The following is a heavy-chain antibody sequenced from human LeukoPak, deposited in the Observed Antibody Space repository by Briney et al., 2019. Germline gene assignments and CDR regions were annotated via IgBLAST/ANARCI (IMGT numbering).Heavy chain of an antibody. CDR2: IYYSGST. D-gene: IGHD2/OR15-2a*01. CDR1: GFTFSSY. J-gene: IGHJ6*03. V-gene: IGHV4-39*07. CDR3: ARVIDSNYYYYMDV. Sequence: GSLRLSCAASGFTFSSYWGWIRQPPGKGLEWIGSIYYSGSTYYNPSLKSRVTISVDTSKNQFSLKLSSVTAADTAVYYCARVIDSNYYYYMDVWGKGITVTVSS.